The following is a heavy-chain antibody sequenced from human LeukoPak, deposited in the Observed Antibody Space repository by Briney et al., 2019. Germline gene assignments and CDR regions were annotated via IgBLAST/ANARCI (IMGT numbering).Heavy chain of an antibody. V-gene: IGHV3-48*02. CDR3: VRDPDALDY. J-gene: IGHJ4*02. CDR2: IRSSGDMI. Sequence: PGGSLRLSCATSGFTFSRYSMNWVRQAPGKGLEWVSYIRSSGDMIYYADSVKGRFTISRDNAKNSVNLQMNSLRDEDTAVYYCVRDPDALDYWGQGTLVTVSS. CDR1: GFTFSRYS.